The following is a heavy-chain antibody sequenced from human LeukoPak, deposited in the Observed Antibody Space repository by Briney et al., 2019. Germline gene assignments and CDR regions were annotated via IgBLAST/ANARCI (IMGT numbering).Heavy chain of an antibody. D-gene: IGHD1-26*01. CDR3: ARLHSGSYGSAFDI. CDR2: IYPGDSDT. Sequence: GESLKISCQASGYRFSTYWIGWVRQMPGKGLEWMGIIYPGDSDTRYSPSFQGQVTISADKSISTAYLQWSSLKASDTAMYYCARLHSGSYGSAFDIWGQGTMVTVSS. V-gene: IGHV5-51*01. J-gene: IGHJ3*02. CDR1: GYRFSTYW.